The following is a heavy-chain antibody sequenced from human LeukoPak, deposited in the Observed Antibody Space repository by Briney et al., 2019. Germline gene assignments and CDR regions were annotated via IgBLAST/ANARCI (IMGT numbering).Heavy chain of an antibody. V-gene: IGHV4-59*12. CDR1: SGSISSYY. J-gene: IGHJ4*02. CDR2: IYYSGST. Sequence: PSETLSLTCTVSSGSISSYYWSWIRQLPGKGLEWIGYIYYSGSTNYNPSLKSRVTISVDTSKNQFSLKLSSVTAADTAVYYCARLPPYSSSWYFDYWGQGTLVTVSS. CDR3: ARLPPYSSSWYFDY. D-gene: IGHD6-13*01.